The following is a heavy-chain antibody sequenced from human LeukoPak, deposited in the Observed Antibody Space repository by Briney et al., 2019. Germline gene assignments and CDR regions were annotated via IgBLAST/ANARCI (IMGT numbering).Heavy chain of an antibody. CDR2: VYYSGTT. D-gene: IGHD3-3*01. V-gene: IGHV4-59*08. Sequence: SETLSLTCTVSGGSISSYYWSWIRQTPGKGLEWIGYVYYSGTTSYTPSLKSRVTISVDTSKNQFSLKMTSATAADTALYYCARQADFWRGYYDFWGQGALVTVSS. J-gene: IGHJ4*02. CDR3: ARQADFWRGYYDF. CDR1: GGSISSYY.